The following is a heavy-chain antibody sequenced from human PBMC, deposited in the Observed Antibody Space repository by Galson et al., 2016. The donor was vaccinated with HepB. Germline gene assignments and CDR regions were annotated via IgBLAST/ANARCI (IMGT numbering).Heavy chain of an antibody. V-gene: IGHV3-30*18. Sequence: SLRLSCAASGFSFSTYAMHWVRQAPGKGLEWVALISYDGSYSSYADSVKGRFTISRDNSKKTLYLQMNSLRAEDTAVYYCAKVPSVVRGFWGQGTMVTVSS. CDR3: AKVPSVVRGF. CDR1: GFSFSTYA. CDR2: ISYDGSYS. D-gene: IGHD3-10*01. J-gene: IGHJ3*01.